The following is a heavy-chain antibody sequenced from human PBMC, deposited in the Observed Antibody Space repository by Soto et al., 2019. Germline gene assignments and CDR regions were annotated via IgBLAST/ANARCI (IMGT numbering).Heavy chain of an antibody. CDR3: AKKHVAGGSRMSLVDY. Sequence: PGGSLRLSCATSGFTFNTYAMSWVRQAPGKGLEGVSSMSGSGGSTYYADSVKGRFTISRDNSKNTMYLEMNSLRVEDTAVYYCAKKHVAGGSRMSLVDYWGQGTLVTVSS. CDR2: MSGSGGST. J-gene: IGHJ4*02. D-gene: IGHD6-13*01. V-gene: IGHV3-23*01. CDR1: GFTFNTYA.